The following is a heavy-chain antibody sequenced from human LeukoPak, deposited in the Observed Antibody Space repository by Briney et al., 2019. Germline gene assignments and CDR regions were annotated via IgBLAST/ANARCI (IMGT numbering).Heavy chain of an antibody. Sequence: EGSLRLACAGSGFGIGERWMSWVWQGPGMRLEWVANIKKDGSEIYYLDSLKGRFTISRDNSRNSVFLEMNSLRVEDTAVYYCATDGSFFDKWGQGTPVTVSS. CDR1: GFGIGERW. CDR2: IKKDGSEI. V-gene: IGHV3-7*01. J-gene: IGHJ4*02. D-gene: IGHD2-15*01. CDR3: ATDGSFFDK.